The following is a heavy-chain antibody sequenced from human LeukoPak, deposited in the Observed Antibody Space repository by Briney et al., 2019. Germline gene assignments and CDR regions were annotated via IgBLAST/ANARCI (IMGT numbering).Heavy chain of an antibody. Sequence: GGSLRLSCAASGFTFSSYEMNWVRQAPGKGLEWVAFIRYDGSNKYYADSVKGRFTISRDNSKNTLYLQMNSLRAEDTAVYYCAKGSSGWRFNWFDPWGQGTLVTVSS. CDR2: IRYDGSNK. V-gene: IGHV3-30*02. CDR1: GFTFSSYE. J-gene: IGHJ5*02. D-gene: IGHD6-19*01. CDR3: AKGSSGWRFNWFDP.